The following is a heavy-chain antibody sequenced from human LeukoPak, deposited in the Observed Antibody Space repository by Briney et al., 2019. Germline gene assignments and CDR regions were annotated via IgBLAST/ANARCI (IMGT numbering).Heavy chain of an antibody. V-gene: IGHV4-38-2*01. CDR2: IYHSGST. Sequence: SETLSLTCSVSGYSISSDNYWVWIRQPPGQGLEWTGGIYHSGSTYYNPSLKSGVTMSVDTSKNKFYLKMSSVLEADTAVYYCASAQRDSSSSTYMRRFDYWGQGTLVTVSS. CDR3: ASAQRDSSSSTYMRRFDY. CDR1: GYSISSDNY. D-gene: IGHD3-22*01. J-gene: IGHJ4*02.